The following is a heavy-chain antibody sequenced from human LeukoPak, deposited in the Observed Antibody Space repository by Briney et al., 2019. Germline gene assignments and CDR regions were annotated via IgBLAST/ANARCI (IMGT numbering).Heavy chain of an antibody. CDR2: INHSGST. D-gene: IGHD4-23*01. CDR1: GGSFSGYY. Sequence: SETLSLTCAVYGGSFSGYYWSWIRQPPGEGLEWIGEINHSGSTNYNPSLKSRVTISVDTSKNQFSLKLSSVTAADTAVYYCARNGGKKDWFDPWGQGTLVTVSS. CDR3: ARNGGKKDWFDP. V-gene: IGHV4-34*01. J-gene: IGHJ5*02.